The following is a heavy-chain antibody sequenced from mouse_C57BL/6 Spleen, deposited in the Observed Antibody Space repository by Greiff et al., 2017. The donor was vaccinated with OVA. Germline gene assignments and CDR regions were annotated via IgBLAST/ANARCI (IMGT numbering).Heavy chain of an antibody. CDR2: ISSGGSYT. J-gene: IGHJ3*01. V-gene: IGHV5-6*01. CDR3: ARHGDYYGSSDFAY. D-gene: IGHD1-1*01. CDR1: GFTFSSYG. Sequence: EVKLMESGGDLVKPGGSLKLSCAASGFTFSSYGMSWVRQTPDKRLEWVATISSGGSYTYYPDSVKGRFTISRDNAKNTLYLQMSSLKSEDTAMYYCARHGDYYGSSDFAYWGQGTLVTVSA.